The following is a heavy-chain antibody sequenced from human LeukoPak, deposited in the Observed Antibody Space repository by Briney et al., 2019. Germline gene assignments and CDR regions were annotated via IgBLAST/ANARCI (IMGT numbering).Heavy chain of an antibody. V-gene: IGHV3-21*01. CDR2: ISTGSSYI. Sequence: PGGSLRLSCAASGFIFSSYTMNWVRQAPGKGLDWVSSISTGSSYIYYADSVKGRFTISRDNAKNSLYLQLNSLRAEDTAVYYCARVVVVTAIQDYGMDVWGQGTTVTVSS. J-gene: IGHJ6*02. D-gene: IGHD2-21*02. CDR1: GFIFSSYT. CDR3: ARVVVVTAIQDYGMDV.